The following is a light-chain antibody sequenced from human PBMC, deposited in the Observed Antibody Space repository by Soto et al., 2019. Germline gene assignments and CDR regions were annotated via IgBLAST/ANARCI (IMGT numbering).Light chain of an antibody. CDR1: TGAVTSDYF. CDR2: RVS. V-gene: IGLV7-43*01. J-gene: IGLJ1*01. Sequence: QAVVTQEPSLTVSPGGTVTLTCACSTGAVTSDYFPNWFQQKPGQAPRALIYRVSNRHSWTPARFSGSLLGGKAALTLSAVQPEDEADYSCLLFYGGVHIFGGGTKVTVL. CDR3: LLFYGGVHI.